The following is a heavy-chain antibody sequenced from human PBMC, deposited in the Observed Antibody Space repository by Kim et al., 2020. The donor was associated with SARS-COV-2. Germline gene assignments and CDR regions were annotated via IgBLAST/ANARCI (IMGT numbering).Heavy chain of an antibody. CDR3: ARRGYSYGFGGRGGWYFDY. J-gene: IGHJ4*02. D-gene: IGHD5-18*01. V-gene: IGHV4-39*01. CDR2: IYYSGST. CDR1: GGSISSSSYY. Sequence: SETLSLTCTVSGGSISSSSYYWGWIRQPPGKGLEWIGSIYYSGSTYYNPSHKSRVTISVDTSKNQFSLKLSSVTAADTAVYYCARRGYSYGFGGRGGWYFDYWSQGTLVTVSS.